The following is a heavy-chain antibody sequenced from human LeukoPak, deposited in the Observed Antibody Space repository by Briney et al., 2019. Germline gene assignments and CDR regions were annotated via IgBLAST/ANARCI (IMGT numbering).Heavy chain of an antibody. CDR3: AKGPSVYWYFDL. Sequence: PGGSLRLSCAASGFTFSSYGMHWVRQAPGKGLEWVAVISYDGSNKYYADSVKGRFTISRDNSKNTLYLQMNSLRAEDTAVYYCAKGPSVYWYFDLWGRGTLVTVSS. V-gene: IGHV3-30*18. J-gene: IGHJ2*01. CDR1: GFTFSSYG. CDR2: ISYDGSNK.